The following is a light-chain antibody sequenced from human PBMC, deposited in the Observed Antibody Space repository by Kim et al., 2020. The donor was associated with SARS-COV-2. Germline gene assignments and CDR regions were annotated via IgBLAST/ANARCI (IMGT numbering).Light chain of an antibody. CDR1: SSDVGGYNY. J-gene: IGLJ3*02. CDR2: DVS. Sequence: QSVTISCTGTSSDVGGYNYGSWYQQHPGKAPKLMIYDVSKRPSGVPDRFSGSKSGNTASLTTSGLQAEDEADYYCCSYAGSYTFWVFGGGTQLTVL. V-gene: IGLV2-11*01. CDR3: CSYAGSYTFWV.